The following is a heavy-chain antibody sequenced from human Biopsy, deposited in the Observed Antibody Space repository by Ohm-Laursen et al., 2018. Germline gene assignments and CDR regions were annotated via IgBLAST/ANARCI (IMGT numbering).Heavy chain of an antibody. Sequence: ASVKVSCKASGVTFDTYAFGWVRQAPGQGLEWMGGRIPYFNTIYYARNFQDRAVITADRSARTTDMQLSGLRPDAPAVYYCVGGERGPPIGVTVPGDAFDLWGPGTMVTVSP. J-gene: IGHJ3*01. CDR3: VGGERGPPIGVTVPGDAFDL. V-gene: IGHV1-69*13. CDR1: GVTFDTYA. D-gene: IGHD2/OR15-2a*01. CDR2: RIPYFNTI.